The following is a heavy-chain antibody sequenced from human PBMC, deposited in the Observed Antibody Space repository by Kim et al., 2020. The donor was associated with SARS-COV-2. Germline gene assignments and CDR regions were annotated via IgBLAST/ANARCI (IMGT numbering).Heavy chain of an antibody. CDR3: ASVEQWLRHWYFDL. CDR1: GGSTSSSGYY. J-gene: IGHJ2*01. CDR2: TFDSEST. Sequence: SETLSLTCTVSGGSTSSSGYYWTWIRQLPGKGLEWIGYTFDSESTYYNPALKSRVTISLDTSQDQFSLKLTSVVAADTAVYYCASVEQWLRHWYFDLWGR. V-gene: IGHV4-31*03. D-gene: IGHD6-19*01.